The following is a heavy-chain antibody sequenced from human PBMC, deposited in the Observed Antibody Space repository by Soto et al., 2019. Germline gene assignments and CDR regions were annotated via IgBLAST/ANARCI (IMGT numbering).Heavy chain of an antibody. V-gene: IGHV5-10-1*01. CDR1: GYTFTNNL. D-gene: IGHD3-10*01. Sequence: GESLKISCKVSGYTFTNNLISWVRQMPVKGLEWMGRIDPSDSYLNYSPSFQGHVTISAGKSTNTAYLHFSSLKASDTAVYYCARHRGFGSRSYIDHWGQGTLVAVSS. CDR2: IDPSDSYL. J-gene: IGHJ5*02. CDR3: ARHRGFGSRSYIDH.